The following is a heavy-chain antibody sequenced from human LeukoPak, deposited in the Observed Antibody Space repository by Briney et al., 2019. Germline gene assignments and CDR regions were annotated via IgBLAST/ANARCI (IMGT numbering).Heavy chain of an antibody. D-gene: IGHD4-17*01. CDR3: ARSEGHDYGDLYYFDF. CDR2: INHSGST. Sequence: SETLSLTCAVYGGSFSGYYWSWIRQPPGKGLEWIGEINHSGSTNYNPSLKSRVTISVDTSKNQFSLKLSSVTAADTAVYYCARSEGHDYGDLYYFDFWGQGTLVTVSS. CDR1: GGSFSGYY. J-gene: IGHJ4*02. V-gene: IGHV4-34*01.